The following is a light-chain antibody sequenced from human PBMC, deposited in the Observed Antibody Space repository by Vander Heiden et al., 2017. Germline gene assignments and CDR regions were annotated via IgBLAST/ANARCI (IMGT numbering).Light chain of an antibody. CDR1: QSISSY. CDR3: QQSDSTHWT. CDR2: AAS. J-gene: IGKJ1*01. V-gene: IGKV1-39*01. Sequence: IQMTQYPPSLSASVGDRVTITCRASQSISSYLNWYQQKPGKAPKLLIYAASSLQSGVPSRFSGSGSGTEFTITISSLQPEDFATYYCQQSDSTHWTFGQGTKVEIK.